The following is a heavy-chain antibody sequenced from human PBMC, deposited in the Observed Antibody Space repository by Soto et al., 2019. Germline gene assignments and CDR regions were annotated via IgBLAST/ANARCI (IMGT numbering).Heavy chain of an antibody. J-gene: IGHJ3*02. V-gene: IGHV5-51*01. Sequence: GESLKISCKGSGYSFTSYWIGWVRQMPVKGLEWMGIIYPGDSDTRYSPSFQGQVTISADKSISTAYLQWSSLKASDTAMYYCAIGQLWLHPAFDNWGQGTMVTVSS. CDR2: IYPGDSDT. D-gene: IGHD5-18*01. CDR3: AIGQLWLHPAFDN. CDR1: GYSFTSYW.